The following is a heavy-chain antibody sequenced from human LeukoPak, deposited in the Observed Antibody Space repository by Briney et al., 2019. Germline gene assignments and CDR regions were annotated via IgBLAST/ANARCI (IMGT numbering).Heavy chain of an antibody. CDR2: ISGSSSGT. CDR3: AKGGKWDVTPFDY. Sequence: PGGSLRLSCAASGFTFSSYAMSWVRQAPGKGLEWVSSISGSSSGTYYADSVKGRFTISRDNSKNTLYLQMNSLRAEDTAVYYCAKGGKWDVTPFDYWGQGTLVTVSS. D-gene: IGHD1-26*01. V-gene: IGHV3-23*01. J-gene: IGHJ4*02. CDR1: GFTFSSYA.